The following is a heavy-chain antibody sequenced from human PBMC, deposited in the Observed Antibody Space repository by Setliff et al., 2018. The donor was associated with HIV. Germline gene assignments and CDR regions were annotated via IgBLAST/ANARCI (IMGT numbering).Heavy chain of an antibody. CDR3: ARELYREWDY. CDR2: ISSSGSTI. V-gene: IGHV3-48*03. CDR1: GFTFSSYE. Sequence: GSLRLSCAASGFTFSSYEINWVRQAPGKGLEWLSYISSSGSTIYYADSVKGRFIISRDNAKNSLNLQMNSLRVEDTAVYYCARELYREWDYWGQGTLVTVSS. D-gene: IGHD3-16*02. J-gene: IGHJ4*02.